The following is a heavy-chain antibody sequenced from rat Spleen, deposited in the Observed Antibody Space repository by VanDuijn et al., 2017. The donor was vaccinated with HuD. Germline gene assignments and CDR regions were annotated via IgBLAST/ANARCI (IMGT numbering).Heavy chain of an antibody. J-gene: IGHJ2*01. V-gene: IGHV5-29*01. CDR2: ITNTGGGI. Sequence: EVQLVESGGGLVQPGRSLKLSCAASGFTFSDYGVAWVRQAPGKGLEWVASITNTGGGIYYPDSVRGRFTISRDDAKSTLSLQMDSLRSEDTATYYCAIRDNNYGYWGQGVMVTVSS. CDR3: AIRDNNYGY. CDR1: GFTFSDYG. D-gene: IGHD1-10*01.